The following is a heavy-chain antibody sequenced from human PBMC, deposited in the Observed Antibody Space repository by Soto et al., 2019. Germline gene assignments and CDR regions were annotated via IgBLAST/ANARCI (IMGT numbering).Heavy chain of an antibody. CDR3: ATLTIFGGPDNWFDP. CDR2: INAGNGNT. V-gene: IGHV1-3*01. CDR1: GYTFTSYA. Sequence: GASVKVSCKGSGYTFTSYAMHWVRQAPGQRLEWMGWINAGNGNTKYSQKFQGRVTITRDTSASTAYMELSSLRSEDTAVYYCATLTIFGGPDNWFDPWGQGTLVTVSS. J-gene: IGHJ5*02. D-gene: IGHD3-3*01.